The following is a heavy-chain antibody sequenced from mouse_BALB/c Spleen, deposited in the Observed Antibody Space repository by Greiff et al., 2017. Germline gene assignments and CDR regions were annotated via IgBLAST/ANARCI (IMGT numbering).Heavy chain of an antibody. D-gene: IGHD1-1*01. CDR1: GYSFTSYW. J-gene: IGHJ4*01. CDR3: TTYGSSYSYAMDY. Sequence: VQLQQSGTVLARPGASVKMSCKASGYSFTSYWMHWVKQRPGQGLEWIGAIYPGNSDTSYNQKFKCKAKLTAVTSASTAYMELSSLTNEDSAVYYCTTYGSSYSYAMDYWGQGTSVTVSS. V-gene: IGHV1-5*01. CDR2: IYPGNSDT.